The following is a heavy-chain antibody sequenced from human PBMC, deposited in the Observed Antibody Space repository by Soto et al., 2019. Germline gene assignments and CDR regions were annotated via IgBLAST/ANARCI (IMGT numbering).Heavy chain of an antibody. CDR2: IVVGSGNT. J-gene: IGHJ6*02. V-gene: IGHV1-58*01. CDR3: AAAPGSYYDILTGCYMLPDYYGMDV. CDR1: GFTFTSSA. D-gene: IGHD3-9*01. Sequence: ASVKVSCKASGFTFTSSAVQWVRQARGQRLEWIGWIVVGSGNTNYAQKFQERVTITRDMSTSTAYMELSSLRSEDTAVYYCAAAPGSYYDILTGCYMLPDYYGMDVWGQGTTVTVSS.